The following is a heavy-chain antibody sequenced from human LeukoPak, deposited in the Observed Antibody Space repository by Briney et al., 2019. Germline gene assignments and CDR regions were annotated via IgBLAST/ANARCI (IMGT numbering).Heavy chain of an antibody. D-gene: IGHD1-26*01. J-gene: IGHJ4*02. CDR2: INPNSGGT. Sequence: ASVKVSCKASGCTFTDYYMHWVRQAPGQGLEWMGWINPNSGGTNYAQKFQGRVTMTRDTSISTAYMELSRLRSDDTAVYYCAREGPIVGATHLVDYWGQGTLVTVSS. CDR3: AREGPIVGATHLVDY. CDR1: GCTFTDYY. V-gene: IGHV1-2*02.